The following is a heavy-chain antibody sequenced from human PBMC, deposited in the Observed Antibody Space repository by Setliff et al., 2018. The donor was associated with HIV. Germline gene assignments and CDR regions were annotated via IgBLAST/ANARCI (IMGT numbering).Heavy chain of an antibody. Sequence: GSLRLSCAASGFSFSSYGMNWVRQAPGKGLEWVSYISSTSSNIYYVDSVEGRFTISRDNADNSLYLQMSSLRAEDTAVYYCAREIRAGNYPPYNYYFYMDVWGNGTTVTVSS. J-gene: IGHJ6*03. CDR1: GFSFSSYG. D-gene: IGHD4-4*01. CDR2: ISSTSSNI. V-gene: IGHV3-48*01. CDR3: AREIRAGNYPPYNYYFYMDV.